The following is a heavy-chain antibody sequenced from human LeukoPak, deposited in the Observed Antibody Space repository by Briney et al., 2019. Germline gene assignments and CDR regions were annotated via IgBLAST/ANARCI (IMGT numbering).Heavy chain of an antibody. J-gene: IGHJ4*02. Sequence: GGSLRLSCTASGFTFGDYAMSWVRQAPGKGLEWVSAISGSGGSTYYADSAKGRFTISRDNSKNPLYLQVNSLRAEDTAVCYCAKDEAARQSTYWGQGTLVTVSS. D-gene: IGHD6-6*01. CDR3: AKDEAARQSTY. CDR2: ISGSGGST. CDR1: GFTFGDYA. V-gene: IGHV3-23*01.